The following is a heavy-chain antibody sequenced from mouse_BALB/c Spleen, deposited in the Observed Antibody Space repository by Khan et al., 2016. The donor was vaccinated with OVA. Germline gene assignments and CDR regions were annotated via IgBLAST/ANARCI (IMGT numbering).Heavy chain of an antibody. CDR1: GYSITSEYT. CDR2: ISYSGNT. D-gene: IGHD2-4*01. Sequence: EVQLLETGPGLVKPSQSLSLTCTVTGYSITSEYTWNWIRQFPGNKLEWMGFISYSGNTRYNPSLKSRISITRDTSKNQFFLQLNSVTSEYTATYYCARKDYYDYDPFPYWGQGTLVTVSA. J-gene: IGHJ3*01. V-gene: IGHV3-2*02. CDR3: ARKDYYDYDPFPY.